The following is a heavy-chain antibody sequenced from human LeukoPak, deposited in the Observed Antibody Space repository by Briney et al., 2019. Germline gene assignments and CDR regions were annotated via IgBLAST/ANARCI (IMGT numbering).Heavy chain of an antibody. V-gene: IGHV1-8*01. Sequence: ASVKVSCKASGYTFTNSDINWVRQTAGQGLEWMGWMNPDSGNTGYARNFQGRVTMTRNTSISTAYMELSSLRSEDTAVYYCARYITMVRGGSWFDPWGQGTLVTVSS. CDR1: GYTFTNSD. CDR3: ARYITMVRGGSWFDP. D-gene: IGHD3-10*01. J-gene: IGHJ5*02. CDR2: MNPDSGNT.